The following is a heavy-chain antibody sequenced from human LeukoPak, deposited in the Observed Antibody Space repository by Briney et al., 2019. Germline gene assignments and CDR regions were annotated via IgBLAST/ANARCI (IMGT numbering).Heavy chain of an antibody. Sequence: PGGSLRLSCAASGFTFSSYSMNWVRQAPGRGLEWVSSISSSSSYIYYADSVKGRFTISRDNAKNSLYLQMNSLRAEDTAVYYCARDSRTAPGTMDYWGQGTLVTVSP. D-gene: IGHD6-13*01. CDR3: ARDSRTAPGTMDY. CDR1: GFTFSSYS. CDR2: ISSSSSYI. J-gene: IGHJ4*02. V-gene: IGHV3-21*01.